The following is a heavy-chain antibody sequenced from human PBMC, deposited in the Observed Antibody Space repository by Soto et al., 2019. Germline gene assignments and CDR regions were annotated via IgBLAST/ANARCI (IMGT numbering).Heavy chain of an antibody. CDR2: ISYDGSNK. J-gene: IGHJ3*02. CDR1: GFIFSSYA. Sequence: GGSLRLSCAASGFIFSSYAMHWVRQAPGKGLEWVAVISYDGSNKYYADSVKGRFTISRDNSKNTLYLQMNSLRAEDTAVYYCARERCSGGSCQAYDAFDIWGQGTMVTVSS. D-gene: IGHD2-15*01. CDR3: ARERCSGGSCQAYDAFDI. V-gene: IGHV3-30-3*01.